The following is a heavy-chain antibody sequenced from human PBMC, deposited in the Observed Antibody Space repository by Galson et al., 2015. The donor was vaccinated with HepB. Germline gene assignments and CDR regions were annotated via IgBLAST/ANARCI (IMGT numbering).Heavy chain of an antibody. CDR1: GFTFSSYA. V-gene: IGHV3-23*01. D-gene: IGHD3-22*01. CDR2: ISGSGGST. J-gene: IGHJ4*02. CDR3: ARYYYDSSGYYPTFDY. Sequence: SLRLSCAASGFTFSSYAMSWVRQAPGKGLEWVSAISGSGGSTYYADSVKGRFTISRDNSKNALYLQMNSLRAEDTAVYYCARYYYDSSGYYPTFDYWGQGTLVTVSS.